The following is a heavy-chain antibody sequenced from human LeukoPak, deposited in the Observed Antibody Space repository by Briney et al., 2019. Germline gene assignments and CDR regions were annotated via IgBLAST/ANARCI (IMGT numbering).Heavy chain of an antibody. CDR2: INHSGST. V-gene: IGHV4-39*07. Sequence: SETLSLTCNVSGGSISSTSYSWGWIRQPPGKGLEWIGEINHSGSTNYNPSLKSRVTISVDTSKNQFSLKLSSVTAADTAVYYCARSSPKAVIVVVIRRYDAFDIWGQGTMVAVSS. J-gene: IGHJ3*02. CDR3: ARSSPKAVIVVVIRRYDAFDI. CDR1: GGSISSTSYS. D-gene: IGHD3-22*01.